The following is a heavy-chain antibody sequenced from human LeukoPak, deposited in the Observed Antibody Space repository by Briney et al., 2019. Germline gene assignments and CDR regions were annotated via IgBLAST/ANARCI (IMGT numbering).Heavy chain of an antibody. CDR3: ARANVEMATILVFDY. V-gene: IGHV4-59*11. CDR1: GGSISSHY. Sequence: PSETLSLTCTVSGGSISSHYWSWIRQPPGKGLEWIGYIYYSGSTNYNPSLKSRVTISVDTSKNQFSLKLSSVTAADTAVYYCARANVEMATILVFDYWGQGTLSPSPQ. CDR2: IYYSGST. D-gene: IGHD5-24*01. J-gene: IGHJ4*02.